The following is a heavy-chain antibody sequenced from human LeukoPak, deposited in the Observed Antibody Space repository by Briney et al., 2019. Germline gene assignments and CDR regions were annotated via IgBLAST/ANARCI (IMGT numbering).Heavy chain of an antibody. CDR3: AKVRYYDILTGYYNDY. D-gene: IGHD3-9*01. Sequence: GGSLRLSCAASGFTFSSYAMSWVRQAPGKGLEWVSAISGSGGSPYYADSVKGRFTISRDNSKNTLYLQMNSLRAEDTAVYYCAKVRYYDILTGYYNDYWGQGTLVTVSS. CDR2: ISGSGGSP. J-gene: IGHJ4*02. CDR1: GFTFSSYA. V-gene: IGHV3-23*01.